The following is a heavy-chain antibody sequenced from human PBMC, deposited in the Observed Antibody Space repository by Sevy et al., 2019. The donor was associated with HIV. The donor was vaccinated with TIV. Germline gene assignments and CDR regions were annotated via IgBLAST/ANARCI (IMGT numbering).Heavy chain of an antibody. Sequence: GGCLRLSWAASGFTFSDSAMHWVRQASGKGLEWVGRIRSKADNYATAYAASVKGRFTISRDDSKNTAFLQMISLITEGTAVYYCYVYDYRRGGLDFWGLGTLVTVSS. D-gene: IGHD3-16*01. J-gene: IGHJ4*02. CDR3: YVYDYRRGGLDF. V-gene: IGHV3-73*01. CDR1: GFTFSDSA. CDR2: IRSKADNYAT.